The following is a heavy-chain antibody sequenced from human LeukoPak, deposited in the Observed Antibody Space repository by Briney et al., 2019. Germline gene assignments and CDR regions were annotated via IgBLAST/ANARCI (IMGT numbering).Heavy chain of an antibody. V-gene: IGHV4-30-4*08. D-gene: IGHD3-10*01. CDR3: ARAGTMVGGVSED. CDR1: GGSISSGDYY. J-gene: IGHJ4*02. Sequence: PSETLSLTCTVSGGSISSGDYYWSWIRQPPGKGLEWIGYIYYSGSTYYNPSLKSRVTISVDTSKNQFSLKLSSVTAADTAVYYCARAGTMVGGVSEDWGQGTLVTVSS. CDR2: IYYSGST.